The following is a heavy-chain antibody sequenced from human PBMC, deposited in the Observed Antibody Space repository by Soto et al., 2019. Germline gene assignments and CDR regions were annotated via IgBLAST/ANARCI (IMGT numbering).Heavy chain of an antibody. V-gene: IGHV4-30-4*01. Sequence: QVQLQESGPGLVKPSQTLCLTCTVSGDSISSGDCYWSWIRQPPGKGLEWIGYIHYSGSTYYNPSLKSRITISLDTSKNQFSLKLTSVTAADTAVYYCARETYYSDSSVFDYWGQGTLVTVSS. D-gene: IGHD3-22*01. J-gene: IGHJ4*02. CDR2: IHYSGST. CDR3: ARETYYSDSSVFDY. CDR1: GDSISSGDCY.